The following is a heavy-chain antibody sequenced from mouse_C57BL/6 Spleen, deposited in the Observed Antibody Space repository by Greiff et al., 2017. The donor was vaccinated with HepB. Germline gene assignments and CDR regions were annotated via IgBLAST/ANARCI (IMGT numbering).Heavy chain of an antibody. J-gene: IGHJ4*01. Sequence: VQLQQSGAELARPGASVKLSCKASGYNFTSYGISWVKKRTGQGLEWIGEIYPRSGNTYYNEKFKGKATLTADKSSRTAYMGLRSLTAEDSAVYFCARAYDYDGGGMDYWGQGTSVTVSS. V-gene: IGHV1-81*01. CDR2: IYPRSGNT. D-gene: IGHD2-4*01. CDR3: ARAYDYDGGGMDY. CDR1: GYNFTSYG.